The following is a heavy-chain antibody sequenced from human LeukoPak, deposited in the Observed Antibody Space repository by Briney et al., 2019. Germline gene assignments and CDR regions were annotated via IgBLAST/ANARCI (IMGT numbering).Heavy chain of an antibody. J-gene: IGHJ4*02. CDR3: ARATYYYDSSGYYRGDYFDY. V-gene: IGHV3-30*01. D-gene: IGHD3-22*01. CDR2: ISYDGSNK. Sequence: GGSLRLSCAASEFSLSEYAMHWVRQAPGKGLEWVAVISYDGSNKYYADSVKGRFTISRDNSKNTLYLQMNSVRDEDTAVYYCARATYYYDSSGYYRGDYFDYWGQGTLVTVSS. CDR1: EFSLSEYA.